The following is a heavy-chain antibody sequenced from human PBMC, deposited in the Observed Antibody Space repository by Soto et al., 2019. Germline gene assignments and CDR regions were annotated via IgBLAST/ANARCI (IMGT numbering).Heavy chain of an antibody. CDR2: IWYDGSNK. D-gene: IGHD4-17*01. V-gene: IGHV3-33*01. Sequence: GGSLRLSCAASGFTFSSYGMHWVRQAPGKGLEWVAVIWYDGSNKYYADSVKGRFTISRDNSKNTLYLQMNSLRAEDTAVYYCARDYRGTTVTTVFDYWGQGTLVTVSS. CDR3: ARDYRGTTVTTVFDY. J-gene: IGHJ4*02. CDR1: GFTFSSYG.